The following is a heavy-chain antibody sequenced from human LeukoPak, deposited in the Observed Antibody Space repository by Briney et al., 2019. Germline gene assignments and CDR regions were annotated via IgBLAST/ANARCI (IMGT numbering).Heavy chain of an antibody. Sequence: GGSLRLSCEASGFTFSNYAMSWVRQAPWKGLEWVSSISGSSDNTNYADSVKGRFTISRDNSKNTLYLQMNSLRAEDTAVYYCAKDDYYYGSGSPPWWGQGTLVTVSS. CDR1: GFTFSNYA. CDR2: ISGSSDNT. CDR3: AKDDYYYGSGSPPW. J-gene: IGHJ4*02. V-gene: IGHV3-23*01. D-gene: IGHD3-10*01.